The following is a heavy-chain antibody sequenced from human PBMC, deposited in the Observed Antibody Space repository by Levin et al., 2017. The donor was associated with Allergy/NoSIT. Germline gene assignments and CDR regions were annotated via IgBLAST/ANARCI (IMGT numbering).Heavy chain of an antibody. J-gene: IGHJ4*02. V-gene: IGHV4-34*01. CDR3: ARGRGVGATGFDY. CDR2: INHSGST. D-gene: IGHD1-26*01. CDR1: GGSFSGYY. Sequence: PSETLSLTCAVYGGSFSGYYWSWIRQPPGKGLEWIGEINHSGSTNYNPSLKSRVTISVDTSKNQFSLKLSSVTAADTAVYYCARGRGVGATGFDYWGQGTLVTVSS.